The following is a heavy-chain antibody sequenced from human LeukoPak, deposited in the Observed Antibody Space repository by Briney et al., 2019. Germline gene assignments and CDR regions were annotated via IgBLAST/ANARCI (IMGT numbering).Heavy chain of an antibody. J-gene: IGHJ6*02. D-gene: IGHD3-3*01. Sequence: SAVTVSCQASGGTFSSYAISWVRQAPGQGLEWMGSIIPILGIANYAQKFQGRVTITADKFTSTDYMELRSLRSEDTAVYYCARDFSWSGDYFYYVMEVWGQGTTVTVSS. CDR2: IIPILGIA. V-gene: IGHV1-69*04. CDR1: GGTFSSYA. CDR3: ARDFSWSGDYFYYVMEV.